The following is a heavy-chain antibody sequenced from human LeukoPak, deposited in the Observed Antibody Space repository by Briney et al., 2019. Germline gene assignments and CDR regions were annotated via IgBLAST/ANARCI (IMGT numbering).Heavy chain of an antibody. CDR2: IYPGDSDT. Sequence: GESLKISCQVSGYIFTDYWIGWVRQMPGKSLESMGIIYPGDSDTAYSPFFQGQVTISVDKSISTVYLQWSSLKASDTAMYYCARQSRDGSKTRGYYFDHWGQGTLVTVSS. V-gene: IGHV5-51*01. CDR3: ARQSRDGSKTRGYYFDH. CDR1: GYIFTDYW. J-gene: IGHJ4*02. D-gene: IGHD3-10*01.